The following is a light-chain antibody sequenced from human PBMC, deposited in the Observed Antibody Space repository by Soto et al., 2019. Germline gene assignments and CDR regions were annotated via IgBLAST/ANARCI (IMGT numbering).Light chain of an antibody. CDR2: DVS. Sequence: QSALTQPRSVSGSPGQSVTISCTGTSSDVGGYNYVSWYQQHPGKAPKLMIYDVSKRPSGVPDRFSGSKSGNTASLTISGLQVEDGADYYCCSYAGSYTFVVFGGGTKVPVL. CDR1: SSDVGGYNY. V-gene: IGLV2-11*01. CDR3: CSYAGSYTFVV. J-gene: IGLJ2*01.